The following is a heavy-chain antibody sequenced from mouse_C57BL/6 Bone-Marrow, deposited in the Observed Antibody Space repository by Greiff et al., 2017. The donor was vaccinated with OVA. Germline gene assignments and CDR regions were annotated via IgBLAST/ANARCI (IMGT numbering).Heavy chain of an antibody. CDR2: INPGSGGT. D-gene: IGHD1-1*01. Sequence: QVQLQRSGAELVRPGTSVKVSCKASGYAFTNYLIEWVKQRPGQGLEWIGVINPGSGGTNYNEKFKGKATLTADKSSSTAYMQLSSLTSEDSAVYFCAREDYYGSSSYFDVWGTGTTVTVSS. V-gene: IGHV1-54*01. J-gene: IGHJ1*03. CDR3: AREDYYGSSSYFDV. CDR1: GYAFTNYL.